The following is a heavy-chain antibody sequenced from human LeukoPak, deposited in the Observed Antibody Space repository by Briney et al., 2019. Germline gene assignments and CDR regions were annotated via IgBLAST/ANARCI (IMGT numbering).Heavy chain of an antibody. J-gene: IGHJ4*02. V-gene: IGHV3-23*01. Sequence: GGSLRLSCAASGFTFSSYAMNWVRQAPGKGLEWVSAISDNRGTTYYADSVKGRFTISRDSSKNTLYLQMNSLRAEDTAVYYCANNPEKDFDYWGQGTLVTVSS. CDR1: GFTFSSYA. D-gene: IGHD1-14*01. CDR2: ISDNRGTT. CDR3: ANNPEKDFDY.